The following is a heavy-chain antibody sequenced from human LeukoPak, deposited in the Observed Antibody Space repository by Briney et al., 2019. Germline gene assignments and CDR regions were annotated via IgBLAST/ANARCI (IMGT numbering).Heavy chain of an antibody. CDR1: GFTFSDYY. CDR2: ISSSGSTI. J-gene: IGHJ6*02. D-gene: IGHD6-19*01. Sequence: PGGSLRLSCAASGFTFSDYYMSRIRQAPGKGLEWVSYISSSGSTIYYADSVKGRFTISRDNAKNSLYLQMNSLRAEDTAVYYCARDWTRAGGWPYYYYGMDVWGQGTTVTVSS. V-gene: IGHV3-11*01. CDR3: ARDWTRAGGWPYYYYGMDV.